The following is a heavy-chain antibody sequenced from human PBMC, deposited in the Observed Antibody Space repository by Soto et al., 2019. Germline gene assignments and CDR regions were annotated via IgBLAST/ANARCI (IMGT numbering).Heavy chain of an antibody. Sequence: QVQLQASGPRLVKPSQTLSLTCTVSGGSINSDVYYWNWIRQPPGKGLEWIGYIYHSGDTYYNPSLKSRVIISIDTSKNQFSLNLRSVTAADTAVYYCASGSYLAVEQWGLGTLVTVSS. J-gene: IGHJ4*02. D-gene: IGHD1-26*01. CDR1: GGSINSDVYY. CDR2: IYHSGDT. V-gene: IGHV4-30-4*01. CDR3: ASGSYLAVEQ.